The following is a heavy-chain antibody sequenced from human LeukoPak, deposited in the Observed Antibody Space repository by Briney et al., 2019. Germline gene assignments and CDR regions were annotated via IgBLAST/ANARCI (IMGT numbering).Heavy chain of an antibody. CDR1: GGSISSSSYY. CDR3: ARRLEMATIDY. J-gene: IGHJ4*02. V-gene: IGHV4-39*01. CDR2: IYYSGST. D-gene: IGHD5-24*01. Sequence: PSEILSLTCTVSGGSISSSSYYWGWIRQPPGKGLEWIGSIYYSGSTYYNPSLKSRVTISVDTSKNQFSLKLSSVTAADTAVYYCARRLEMATIDYWGQGTLVTVSS.